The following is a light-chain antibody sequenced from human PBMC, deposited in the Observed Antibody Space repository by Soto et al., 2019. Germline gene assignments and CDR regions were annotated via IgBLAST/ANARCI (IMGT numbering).Light chain of an antibody. Sequence: QSALTQPASVSGSPGQSITISCTGTSSDVGSYNLVSWYQQHPDKAPKLMIYEDNKRPSGVSDRFSGSKSGNTASLTISGLQAEDEADYYCCSYAGTSTYVFGTGTKVTVL. CDR3: CSYAGTSTYV. CDR1: SSDVGSYNL. V-gene: IGLV2-23*01. J-gene: IGLJ1*01. CDR2: EDN.